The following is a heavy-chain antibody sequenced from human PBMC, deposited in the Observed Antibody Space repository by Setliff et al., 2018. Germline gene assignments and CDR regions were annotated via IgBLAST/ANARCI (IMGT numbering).Heavy chain of an antibody. J-gene: IGHJ4*02. CDR2: ISYDGINK. V-gene: IGHV3-30*07. CDR3: AKDRVNDGVWDFDS. D-gene: IGHD4-17*01. CDR1: GFTFNTYA. Sequence: PGGSLRLSCAASGFTFNTYAMHWVRQAPGKGLEWLAVISYDGINKYYADSVRGRFTISRDNSKSSVYLQMNDLRVEDTATYYCAKDRVNDGVWDFDSWGQGMLVTVSS.